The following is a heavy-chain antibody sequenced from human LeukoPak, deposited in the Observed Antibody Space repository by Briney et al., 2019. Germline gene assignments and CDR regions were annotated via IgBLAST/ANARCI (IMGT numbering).Heavy chain of an antibody. CDR3: ARDRLPATAGY. V-gene: IGHV1-46*01. CDR2: INPSGGST. CDR1: GYTFTSYY. J-gene: IGHJ4*02. Sequence: GASVKVSCKASGYTFTSYYMHWVRRAPGQGLEWMGIINPSGGSTSYAQKFQGRVTMTRDTPTSTVYMELSSLRSEDTAVYYCARDRLPATAGYWGQGTLVTVSS. D-gene: IGHD2-2*01.